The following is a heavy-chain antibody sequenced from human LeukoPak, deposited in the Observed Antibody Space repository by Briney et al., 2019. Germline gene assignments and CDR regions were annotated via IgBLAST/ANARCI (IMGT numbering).Heavy chain of an antibody. J-gene: IGHJ5*02. V-gene: IGHV1-69*06. CDR1: GGTFSSYA. D-gene: IGHD6-13*01. CDR2: IIPIFGTA. Sequence: SVKVSCKASGGTFSSYAISWVRQAPGQGLEWMGGIIPIFGTANYAQKFQGRVTITADKSTSTAYMELSSLRSEDTAVYYCARARIAAAGHNWFDPWGQGTLVTVSS. CDR3: ARARIAAAGHNWFDP.